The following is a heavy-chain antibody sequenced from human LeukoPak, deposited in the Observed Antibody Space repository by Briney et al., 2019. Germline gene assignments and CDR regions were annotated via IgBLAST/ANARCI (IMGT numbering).Heavy chain of an antibody. CDR1: GGSISGYY. D-gene: IGHD3-16*02. J-gene: IGHJ4*02. CDR3: ARVQQNYDYVWGSYRDYYFDY. Sequence: SETLSLTCTVSGGSISGYYWSWVRQSPEKGLESIGFIYSTGSTSYNPSLRSRVTISIDTSQNQFYLRLTSVTAADTAVYYCARVQQNYDYVWGSYRDYYFDYWGQGTLVTVSS. V-gene: IGHV4-59*01. CDR2: IYSTGST.